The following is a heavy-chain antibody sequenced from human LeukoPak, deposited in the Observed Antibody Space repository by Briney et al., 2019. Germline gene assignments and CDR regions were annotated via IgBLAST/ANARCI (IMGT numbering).Heavy chain of an antibody. CDR2: INPNSGST. V-gene: IGHV1-2*02. CDR3: ARTPGPTVTGWFDP. J-gene: IGHJ5*02. CDR1: GYTFTGYY. Sequence: ASVKVSCKASGYTFTGYYMHWVRQAPGQGPEWMGWINPNSGSTNYAQKFQGRVTMTRDTSISTAYMELSRLRSDDTAVYYCARTPGPTVTGWFDPWGQGTLVTVSS. D-gene: IGHD4-17*01.